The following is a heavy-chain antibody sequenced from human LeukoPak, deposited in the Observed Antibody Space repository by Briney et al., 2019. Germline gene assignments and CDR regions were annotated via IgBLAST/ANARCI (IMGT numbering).Heavy chain of an antibody. CDR1: GFTFSSYA. CDR3: AKSTAVAGNFDY. J-gene: IGHJ4*02. V-gene: IGHV3-23*01. Sequence: PGGSLRLSCSASGFTFSSYAMHWVRQAPGKGLEWVSTISGSGGSTYYADSVKGRFTISRDNSKNTLFLQMNSLRAEDTAVYYCAKSTAVAGNFDYWGQGTLVTVSS. D-gene: IGHD6-19*01. CDR2: ISGSGGST.